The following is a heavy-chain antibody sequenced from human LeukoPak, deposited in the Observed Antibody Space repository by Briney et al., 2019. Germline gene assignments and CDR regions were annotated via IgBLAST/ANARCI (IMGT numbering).Heavy chain of an antibody. Sequence: GGSLRLSCTASGFTFGDYAMSWFRQAPGKGLEWVGFIRSKAYGGTTEYAASVKGRFTISRDDSKSIAYLQMNSLKTEDTAVYYCTRDFRGIVGATATHDAFDIWGQGTMVTVSS. V-gene: IGHV3-49*03. CDR1: GFTFGDYA. CDR2: IRSKAYGGTT. D-gene: IGHD1-26*01. CDR3: TRDFRGIVGATATHDAFDI. J-gene: IGHJ3*02.